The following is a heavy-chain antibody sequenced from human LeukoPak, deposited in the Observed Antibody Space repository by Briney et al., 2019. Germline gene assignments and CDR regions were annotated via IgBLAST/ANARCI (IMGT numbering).Heavy chain of an antibody. V-gene: IGHV4-31*03. Sequence: ETSQTLSLTCTVSGGSISSGGYYWSWIRQHPGEGLEWIGYIYYSGSTYYNPSLKSRVTISVDTSKNQFSLKLSSVTAADTAVYYCARGEHYYDSSGYYYWGQGTLVTVSS. CDR2: IYYSGST. J-gene: IGHJ4*02. CDR3: ARGEHYYDSSGYYY. D-gene: IGHD3-22*01. CDR1: GGSISSGGYY.